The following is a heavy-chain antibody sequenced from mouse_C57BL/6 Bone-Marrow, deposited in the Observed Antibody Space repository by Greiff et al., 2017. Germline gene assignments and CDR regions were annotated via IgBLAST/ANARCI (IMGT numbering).Heavy chain of an antibody. CDR2: ISYDGSN. V-gene: IGHV3-6*01. D-gene: IGHD2-4*01. CDR3: AKSLYDYDDAMDY. J-gene: IGHJ4*01. Sequence: EVKLMESGPGLVKPSQSLSLTCSVTGYSITSGYYWNWIRQFPGNKLEWMGYISYDGSNNYNPSLKNRISITRDTSKNQFFLKLNSVTTEDTATYYYAKSLYDYDDAMDYWGQGTSVTVSS. CDR1: GYSITSGYY.